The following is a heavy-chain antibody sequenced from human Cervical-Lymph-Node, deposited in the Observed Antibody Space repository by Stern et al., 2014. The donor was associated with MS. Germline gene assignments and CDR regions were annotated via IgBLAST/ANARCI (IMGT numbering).Heavy chain of an antibody. CDR3: ARDQKPRNYYYYYGMDV. CDR1: GYIFSTYS. D-gene: IGHD6-6*01. Sequence: QVQLVQSGAEVKKPGASVNVSCKASGYIFSTYSMHWVRQAPGHGLEWLGIINRSDGRPIYAQRFQGRVIMTRDTSTNTVYMELSSLSPEDTAVYYCARDQKPRNYYYYYGMDVWGQGTTVTVSS. V-gene: IGHV1-46*01. CDR2: INRSDGRP. J-gene: IGHJ6*02.